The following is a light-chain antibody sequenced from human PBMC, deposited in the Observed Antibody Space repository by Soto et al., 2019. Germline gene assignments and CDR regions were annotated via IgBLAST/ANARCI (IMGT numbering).Light chain of an antibody. V-gene: IGKV3-15*01. CDR1: QSVGSK. J-gene: IGKJ4*01. CDR2: GAS. Sequence: ETVMTQSPATLSLSPGARATLSCRASQSVGSKLVWYQQKPGQAPRFLIYGASTRATGIPARFSGSGSGTEFTLTIDSLQSEDFAVYYCQQYNNCPLAFGGGTKVEIK. CDR3: QQYNNCPLA.